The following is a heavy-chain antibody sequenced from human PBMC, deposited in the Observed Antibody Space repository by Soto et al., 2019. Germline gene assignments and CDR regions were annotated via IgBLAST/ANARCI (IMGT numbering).Heavy chain of an antibody. V-gene: IGHV3-30-3*01. CDR3: ARAVNYDFWSGYSSKYYYYGMDV. CDR2: ISYDGSNK. J-gene: IGHJ6*02. CDR1: GFTFSSYA. D-gene: IGHD3-3*01. Sequence: GGSLRLSCAASGFTFSSYAMHWVRQAPGKGLEWVAVISYDGSNKYYADSVKGRFTISRDNSKNTLYLQMNSLRAEDTAVYYCARAVNYDFWSGYSSKYYYYGMDVWGQGTTVTVSS.